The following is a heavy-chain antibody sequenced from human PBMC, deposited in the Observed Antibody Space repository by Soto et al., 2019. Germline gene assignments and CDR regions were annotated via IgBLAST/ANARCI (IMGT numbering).Heavy chain of an antibody. V-gene: IGHV3-15*01. Sequence: PGGSLRLSCAASGFTFYNVWMSWVRQAPGKGLEWVGRLKSKADGETADYIVPVKGRLTISRDDSKNTLYLQMNSLKTEDTAVYYCTTDLNYNDHWDLVWGQGTLVTVSS. J-gene: IGHJ4*02. D-gene: IGHD1-7*01. CDR1: GFTFYNVW. CDR3: TTDLNYNDHWDLV. CDR2: LKSKADGETA.